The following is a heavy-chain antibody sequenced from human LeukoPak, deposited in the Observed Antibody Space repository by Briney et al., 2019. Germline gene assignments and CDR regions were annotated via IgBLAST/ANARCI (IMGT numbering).Heavy chain of an antibody. D-gene: IGHD3-22*01. J-gene: IGHJ4*02. CDR3: ARDRGPYYDSSGYHLDY. V-gene: IGHV3-33*01. CDR2: IWYDGSNK. Sequence: XGSLRFSCAASGFTFSSYGMHWVRQAPGKGLEWVAVIWYDGSNKYYADSVKGRFTISRDNSKNTLYLQMNSLSAEDTAVYYCARDRGPYYDSSGYHLDYWGQGTLVTVSS. CDR1: GFTFSSYG.